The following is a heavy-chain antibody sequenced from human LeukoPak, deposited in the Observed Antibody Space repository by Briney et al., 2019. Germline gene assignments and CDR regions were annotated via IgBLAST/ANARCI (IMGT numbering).Heavy chain of an antibody. J-gene: IGHJ3*02. CDR1: GYSFTSYW. V-gene: IGHV5-51*01. D-gene: IGHD1-26*01. CDR2: IYPGDSDT. CDR3: ARRGSGSYGWDAFDI. Sequence: GESLKIPCKGSGYSFTSYWIGWVRQMPGKGLEWMGIIYPGDSDTRYSPSFQGQVTISADKSISTAYLQWSSLKASDTAMYYCARRGSGSYGWDAFDIWGQGTMVTVSS.